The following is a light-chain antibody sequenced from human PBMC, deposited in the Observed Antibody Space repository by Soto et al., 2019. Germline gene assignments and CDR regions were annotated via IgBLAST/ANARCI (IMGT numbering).Light chain of an antibody. Sequence: QSVLTQPPSASGTPGQRVTISCSGSSSNIGSNTVNWYQQLPGTAPKLLIYSNNQRPSGVPDRFSGSKSGTSASLAISGLQSEDEADYYFAACDDSLNGPVFGGGTKLTV. V-gene: IGLV1-44*01. CDR2: SNN. J-gene: IGLJ2*01. CDR3: AACDDSLNGPV. CDR1: SSNIGSNT.